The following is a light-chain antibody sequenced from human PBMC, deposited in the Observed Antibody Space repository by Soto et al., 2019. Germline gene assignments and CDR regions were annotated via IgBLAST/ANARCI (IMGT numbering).Light chain of an antibody. J-gene: IGLJ3*02. CDR3: LLYYGGTWV. Sequence: QAVVTQEPSLTVSPGGTVTLTCASSTGAVTSAYYPNWFQQKPGQAPRALIYSTTNKQSWTPARFSGSLLGGKAALTLSGVQPEDEAEYYCLLYYGGTWVFGGGTKVTVL. CDR2: STT. V-gene: IGLV7-43*01. CDR1: TGAVTSAYY.